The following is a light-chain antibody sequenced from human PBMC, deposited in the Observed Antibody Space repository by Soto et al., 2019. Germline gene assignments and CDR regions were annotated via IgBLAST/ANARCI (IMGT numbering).Light chain of an antibody. CDR3: SSYAGNNNLL. J-gene: IGLJ2*01. CDR1: SSDVGGHDS. Sequence: QSALTQPPSASGSPGQSVTISCSGTSSDVGGHDSVSWYQQHPGKAPKLLIYNLSKRPSGVPDRFSGSRSGNTASLTVSGLQAEDEADYYCSSYAGNNNLLFGGGTQLTVL. CDR2: NLS. V-gene: IGLV2-8*01.